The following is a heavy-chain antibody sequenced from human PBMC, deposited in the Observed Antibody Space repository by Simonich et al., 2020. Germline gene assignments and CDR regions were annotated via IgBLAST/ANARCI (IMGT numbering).Heavy chain of an antibody. V-gene: IGHV3-23*01. D-gene: IGHD3-22*01. CDR2: VSGSGGST. Sequence: GGGLVQPGGSLRLSCAASGFTFSSYAMSWVRQAPGKGLAWVSAVSGSGGSTYYADSVKGRFTISRDNSNNKLYLKMTSLRAEDTAVYYCAKDLGARITMIVVVIDAFDIWGQGTMVTVSS. CDR1: GFTFSSYA. J-gene: IGHJ3*02. CDR3: AKDLGARITMIVVVIDAFDI.